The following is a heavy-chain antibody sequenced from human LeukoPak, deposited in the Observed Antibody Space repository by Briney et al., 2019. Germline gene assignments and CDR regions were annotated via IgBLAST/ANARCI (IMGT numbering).Heavy chain of an antibody. CDR3: ARSLGSDFDY. Sequence: PSQTPSLTCAVSGGSISSGGYSWSWIRQPPGKGLEWIGYIYHSGSTYYNPSLKSRVTISVDRSKHQFSLKLSSVTAADTAVYYCARSLGSDFDYWGQGTLVTVSS. CDR1: GGSISSGGYS. CDR2: IYHSGST. J-gene: IGHJ4*02. D-gene: IGHD6-6*01. V-gene: IGHV4-30-2*01.